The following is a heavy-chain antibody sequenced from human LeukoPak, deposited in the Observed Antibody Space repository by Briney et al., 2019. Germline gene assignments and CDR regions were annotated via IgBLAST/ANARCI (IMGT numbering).Heavy chain of an antibody. J-gene: IGHJ4*02. Sequence: SETLSLTCTVSGGSISSYYWSWIWQRPGRGLERIGYIYYSGSTNYNPSLKSRVTISVDTSKNQFSLKLSSVTAADTAVYYCARRSYCGGDCYFFDYWGQGTLVTVSS. V-gene: IGHV4-59*01. CDR2: IYYSGST. CDR3: ARRSYCGGDCYFFDY. CDR1: GGSISSYY. D-gene: IGHD2-21*02.